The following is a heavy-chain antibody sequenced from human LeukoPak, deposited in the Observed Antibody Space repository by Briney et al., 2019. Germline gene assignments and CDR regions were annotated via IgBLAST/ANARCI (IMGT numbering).Heavy chain of an antibody. CDR1: GGSIGSHY. CDR2: IYYSGTT. D-gene: IGHD3-22*01. J-gene: IGHJ3*02. CDR3: ARDYYDSRGEAFDI. V-gene: IGHV4-59*11. Sequence: PSETLCLTCTVSGGSIGSHYWSWIRQPPGEGLEWIGYIYYSGTTSYNPSLKSRVTISVDTSKNQFSLKLSSVTAADTAVYYCARDYYDSRGEAFDIWGLGTMVTVSS.